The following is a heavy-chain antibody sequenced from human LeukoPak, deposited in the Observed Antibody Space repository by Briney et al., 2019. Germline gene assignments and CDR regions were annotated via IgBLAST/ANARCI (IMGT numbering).Heavy chain of an antibody. J-gene: IGHJ3*02. CDR1: GGSISSYY. V-gene: IGHV4-59*01. Sequence: SETLSLTCTVSGGSISSYYWSWIRQPPGKGLEWIGYIYYSGSTNYNPSLKSRVTISVDTSKNQFSLKLSSVTAADTAVYYCARDDGATVTTFAFDIWGQGTMVTVSS. CDR2: IYYSGST. CDR3: ARDDGATVTTFAFDI. D-gene: IGHD4-17*01.